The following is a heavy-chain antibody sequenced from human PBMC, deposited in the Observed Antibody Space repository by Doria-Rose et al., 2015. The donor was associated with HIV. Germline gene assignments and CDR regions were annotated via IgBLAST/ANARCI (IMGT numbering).Heavy chain of an antibody. CDR2: IFSDDDR. V-gene: IGHV2-26*01. D-gene: IGHD6-13*01. Sequence: QVQLVQSGPVLVKPTETLTLTCTVSGVSLSSPGVGVSWIRQPPGRALEWLAKIFSDDDRSYTTSLKSRLTISRGTSKSQVVLTMTDMDPVDTATYYCARIKSSRWYHKYYFDFWGQGTLVIVSA. CDR1: GVSLSSPGVG. CDR3: ARIKSSRWYHKYYFDF. J-gene: IGHJ4*02.